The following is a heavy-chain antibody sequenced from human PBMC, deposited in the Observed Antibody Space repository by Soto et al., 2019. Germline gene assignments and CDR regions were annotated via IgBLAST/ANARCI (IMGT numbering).Heavy chain of an antibody. J-gene: IGHJ4*02. V-gene: IGHV3-53*01. D-gene: IGHD6-19*01. CDR1: GFTVSSNY. CDR3: ARVLRVAVAAADY. CDR2: IYSGGST. Sequence: GGSLRLSCAASGFTVSSNYMSWVRQAPGKGLEWVSVIYSGGSTYYGDSVKGRFTISRDNSKNTLYLQMNSLRAEETAVYYCARVLRVAVAAADYWGQGTLVTVSS.